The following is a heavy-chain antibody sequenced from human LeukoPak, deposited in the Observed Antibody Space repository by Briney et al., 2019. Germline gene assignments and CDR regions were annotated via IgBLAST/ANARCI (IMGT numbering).Heavy chain of an antibody. Sequence: SETLSLTCAVSGYSISSGYYWGWIRQPPGKGLEWIGSIYHSGSTYYNPSLKSRVTISVDTSKNQFSLKLSSVTAADTAVYYRARRVSSSSSGFDYWGQGTLVTVSS. CDR1: GYSISSGYY. CDR3: ARRVSSSSSGFDY. D-gene: IGHD6-6*01. CDR2: IYHSGST. V-gene: IGHV4-38-2*01. J-gene: IGHJ4*02.